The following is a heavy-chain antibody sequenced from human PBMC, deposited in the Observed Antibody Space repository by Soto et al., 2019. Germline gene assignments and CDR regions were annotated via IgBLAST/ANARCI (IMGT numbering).Heavy chain of an antibody. J-gene: IGHJ6*02. CDR2: INAGNGDT. CDR3: ARGTYYYGLDV. V-gene: IGHV1-3*01. Sequence: ASVKVSCKAFGYTFINYAMQCVRQAPGQRLEWMGWINAGNGDTKYSQNFQGRVTITSDTSASTACMELSSLRSEDTAVYYCARGTYYYGLDVWGQGTTVTVSS. CDR1: GYTFINYA.